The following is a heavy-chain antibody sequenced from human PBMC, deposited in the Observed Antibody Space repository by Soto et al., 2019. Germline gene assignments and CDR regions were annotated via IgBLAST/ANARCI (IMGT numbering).Heavy chain of an antibody. V-gene: IGHV4-31*03. D-gene: IGHD4-17*01. Sequence: SETLSLTCTVSGGSISSGGYYWSWIRQHPGKGLEWIGEINHSGSTNYNPSLKSRVTISVATSKNQFSLKLTSVTAADTAVYYCAVDYSNGYYFDYWGQGTLVTVSS. CDR3: AVDYSNGYYFDY. J-gene: IGHJ4*02. CDR2: INHSGST. CDR1: GGSISSGGYY.